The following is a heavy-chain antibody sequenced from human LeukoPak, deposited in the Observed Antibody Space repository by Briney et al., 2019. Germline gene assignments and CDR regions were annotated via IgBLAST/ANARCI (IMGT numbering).Heavy chain of an antibody. Sequence: GGSLRLSCSASGFTFSRYAMHWVRQAPGKGLEYVSAISSNGGSTYYGDSVKGRFTISRDDSKNTLYLQMNSLKTEDTAVYYCTTESDIVVISHFDYWGQGTLVTVSS. CDR2: ISSNGGST. J-gene: IGHJ4*02. CDR1: GFTFSRYA. D-gene: IGHD2-15*01. CDR3: TTESDIVVISHFDY. V-gene: IGHV3-64*04.